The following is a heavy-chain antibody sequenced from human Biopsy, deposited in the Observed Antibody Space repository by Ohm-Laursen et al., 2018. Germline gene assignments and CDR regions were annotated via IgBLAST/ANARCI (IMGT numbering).Heavy chain of an antibody. V-gene: IGHV3-23*01. D-gene: IGHD1-7*01. Sequence: SLRLSCSASGISFSRSAMNWVRQAPGKGLEWVSGITASGGTTYYADSVKGRFTISRDNSNNTLYLQMNNLRDDDTAVYYCAKVPGEELSYYYSMDVWGQGTTVTVSS. CDR2: ITASGGTT. J-gene: IGHJ6*02. CDR3: AKVPGEELSYYYSMDV. CDR1: GISFSRSA.